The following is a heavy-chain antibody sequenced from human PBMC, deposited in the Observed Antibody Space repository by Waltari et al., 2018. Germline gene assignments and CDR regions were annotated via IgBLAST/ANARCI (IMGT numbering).Heavy chain of an antibody. J-gene: IGHJ4*02. CDR2: ISSSSSYI. CDR3: ARDGDYGDYALDY. V-gene: IGHV3-21*01. D-gene: IGHD4-17*01. Sequence: EVQLVESGGGLVKPGGSLSLSCAASGFTFSSYSMNWVRQAPGKGLEWVSSISSSSSYIYYADSVKGRFTIARDNAKNSLYLQMNSLRAEDTAVYYCARDGDYGDYALDYWGQGTLVTVSS. CDR1: GFTFSSYS.